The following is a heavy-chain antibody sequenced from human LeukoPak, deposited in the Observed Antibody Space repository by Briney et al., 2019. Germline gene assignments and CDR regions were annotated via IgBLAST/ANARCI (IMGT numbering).Heavy chain of an antibody. J-gene: IGHJ3*02. CDR3: AKVGSYDAFDI. Sequence: GGSLRLSCAASGFTFSSYSMNWVRQAPGKGLEWVSYISSSSSTIYYADSVKGRFTISRDNSKNTLYLQMNSLRAEDTAVYYCAKVGSYDAFDIWGQGTMVTVSS. CDR1: GFTFSSYS. D-gene: IGHD1-26*01. CDR2: ISSSSSTI. V-gene: IGHV3-48*01.